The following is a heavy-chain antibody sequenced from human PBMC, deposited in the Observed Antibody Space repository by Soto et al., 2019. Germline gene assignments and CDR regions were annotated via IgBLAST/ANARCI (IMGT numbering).Heavy chain of an antibody. CDR3: AGHGGYSY. J-gene: IGHJ4*02. V-gene: IGHV3-23*01. CDR2: FSGSGDDT. Sequence: EVQLSESGGGLVQPGGSLRLSCAATRFTLRTNGMSWVRQAPGKGLEWVSSFSGSGDDTWYAASLKGRFTISRDNSKNTLYLQMHSLRAEDTALYYCAGHGGYSYLGQGTLVTVSS. D-gene: IGHD4-17*01. CDR1: RFTLRTNG.